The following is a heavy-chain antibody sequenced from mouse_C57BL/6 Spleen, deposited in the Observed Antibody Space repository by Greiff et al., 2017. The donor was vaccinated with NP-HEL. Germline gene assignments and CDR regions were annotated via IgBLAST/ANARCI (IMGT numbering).Heavy chain of an antibody. CDR3: ARRAITTGVAKGPNWYFDV. CDR2: INPNYGTT. Sequence: VQLQQSGPELVKPGASVKISCKASGYSFTDYNMNWVKQSNGKSLEWIGVINPNYGTTSYNQKFKGKATLTVDQSSSTAYMQLNSLTSEDSAVYYCARRAITTGVAKGPNWYFDVWGTGTTVTVSS. D-gene: IGHD1-1*01. J-gene: IGHJ1*03. V-gene: IGHV1-39*01. CDR1: GYSFTDYN.